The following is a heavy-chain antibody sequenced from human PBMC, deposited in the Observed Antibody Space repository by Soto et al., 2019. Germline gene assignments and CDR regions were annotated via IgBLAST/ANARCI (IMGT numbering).Heavy chain of an antibody. V-gene: IGHV3-33*01. CDR1: GFTFSSYG. CDR2: IWYDGSNK. J-gene: IGHJ2*01. Sequence: QVQLVESGGGVVQPGRSLRLSCAASGFTFSSYGMHWVRQAPGKGLEWVAVIWYDGSNKYYADSVKGGFTISRDNSKNTLYVQMKSLRAEDTAVYYCATGGHYWYFDLWGSGTLV. D-gene: IGHD6-25*01. CDR3: ATGGHYWYFDL.